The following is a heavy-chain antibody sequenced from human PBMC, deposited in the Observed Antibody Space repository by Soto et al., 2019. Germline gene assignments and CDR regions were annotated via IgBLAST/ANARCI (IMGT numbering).Heavy chain of an antibody. J-gene: IGHJ5*02. V-gene: IGHV1-69*01. CDR1: GGTFSSYA. D-gene: IGHD5-12*01. CDR2: IIPIFGTA. CDR3: ARGGEGWFDP. Sequence: VKVSCKASGGTFSSYAISWVRQAPGQGLEWMGXIIPIFGTANXAQKFQGRVTITADESTSTAYMELSSLRSEDTAVYYCARGGEGWFDPWGQGTLVTVSS.